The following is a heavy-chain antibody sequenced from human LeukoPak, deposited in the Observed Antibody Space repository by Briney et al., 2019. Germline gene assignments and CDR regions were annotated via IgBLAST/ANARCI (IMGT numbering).Heavy chain of an antibody. CDR2: INHSGST. Sequence: PSETLSLTCAFYGGSFSAYYRSWIRQPPGKGLEWIGEINHSGSTNYNPSLKSRVTISVDTSKNQFSLKLSSVTATDTAVYYCATEMSTIRAAFDIWGQGTMVTVSS. V-gene: IGHV4-34*01. CDR3: ATEMSTIRAAFDI. J-gene: IGHJ3*02. D-gene: IGHD5-24*01. CDR1: GGSFSAYY.